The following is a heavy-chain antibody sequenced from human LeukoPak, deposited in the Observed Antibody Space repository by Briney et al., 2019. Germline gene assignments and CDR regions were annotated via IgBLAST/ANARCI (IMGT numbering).Heavy chain of an antibody. CDR2: ISSSGTTI. CDR3: VKDLSYYGYGYYYYGMDV. V-gene: IGHV3-48*03. CDR1: GFTFNSYE. J-gene: IGHJ6*02. Sequence: GGSLRLSCAASGFTFNSYEMNWVRRAPGKGLEWVSYISSSGTTIYYADSVKGRFTISRDNSKNTLYLQMSSLRAEDAAVYYCVKDLSYYGYGYYYYGMDVWGQGTTVTVSS. D-gene: IGHD3-10*01.